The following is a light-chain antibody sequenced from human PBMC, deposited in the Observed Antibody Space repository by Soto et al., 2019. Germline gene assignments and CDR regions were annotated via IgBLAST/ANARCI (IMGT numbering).Light chain of an antibody. CDR3: QQYNSYPLT. V-gene: IGKV1-5*01. CDR1: QSISSW. J-gene: IGKJ4*01. Sequence: DIQMTQSPSTLTESKGDRVTITCRASQSISSWLAWYQQKPGKAPKLLIYDASSLESGVPSRFSGSGSGTEFTLTISSLQPDDFATYYCQQYNSYPLTF. CDR2: DAS.